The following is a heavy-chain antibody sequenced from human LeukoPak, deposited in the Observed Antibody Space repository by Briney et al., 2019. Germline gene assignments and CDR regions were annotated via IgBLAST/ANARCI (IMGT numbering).Heavy chain of an antibody. V-gene: IGHV1-2*02. D-gene: IGHD2-2*01. CDR3: ARDASVVVVPAAISFIDY. Sequence: GASVKDSCKASGYTFTGYYMHCVRQAPGQGLEWMGWINPNSGGTNYAQNFQGRVTMTRDTSISTAYMELSRLRSDDTAVYYCARDASVVVVPAAISFIDYWGQGTLVTVSS. CDR2: INPNSGGT. J-gene: IGHJ4*02. CDR1: GYTFTGYY.